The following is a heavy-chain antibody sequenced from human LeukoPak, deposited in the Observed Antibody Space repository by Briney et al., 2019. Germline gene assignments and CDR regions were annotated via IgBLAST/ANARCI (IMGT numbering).Heavy chain of an antibody. D-gene: IGHD3-9*01. J-gene: IGHJ6*02. CDR1: GFTFSSYG. Sequence: GGSLRLSCAASGFTFSSYGMHWVRQAPGKGLEWVAFIRYDGSNKYYADSVKGRFTIFRDNSKNTLYLQMNSLRAEDTAVYYCANGRSYYDILTGHTFDYYGMDVWGQGTTVTVSS. V-gene: IGHV3-30*02. CDR3: ANGRSYYDILTGHTFDYYGMDV. CDR2: IRYDGSNK.